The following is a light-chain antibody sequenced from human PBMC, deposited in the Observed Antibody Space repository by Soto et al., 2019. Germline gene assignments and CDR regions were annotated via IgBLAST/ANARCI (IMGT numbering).Light chain of an antibody. CDR3: QQYDSYSPLT. CDR1: QSISKW. CDR2: DAS. J-gene: IGKJ4*01. Sequence: DIQMTQSPSTLSASVGDRVTITCRASQSISKWLAWYQQKPGTAPKLLIYDASNLESGVPSRFRGSGSGTEFTLTIRSLQPDDFATYYCQQYDSYSPLTFGGGTKVDIK. V-gene: IGKV1-5*01.